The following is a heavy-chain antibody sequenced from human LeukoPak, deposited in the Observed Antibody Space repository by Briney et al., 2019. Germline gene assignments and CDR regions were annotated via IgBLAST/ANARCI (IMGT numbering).Heavy chain of an antibody. CDR1: GFIISNYA. V-gene: IGHV3-64D*06. D-gene: IGHD6-13*01. CDR2: ISANGGST. CDR3: VKDLYKGDSSSWYYFDY. Sequence: GGSLRLSCSASGFIISNYAMHWVRQTPGKGLEYVSGISANGGSTYYADSVKGRFTISRDNSKNTLYLQMSSLRTEDTAIYHCVKDLYKGDSSSWYYFDYWGQGTLVTVSS. J-gene: IGHJ4*02.